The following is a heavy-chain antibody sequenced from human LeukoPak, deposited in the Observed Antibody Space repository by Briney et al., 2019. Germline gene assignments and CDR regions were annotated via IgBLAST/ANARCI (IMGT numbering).Heavy chain of an antibody. CDR2: IYSGGST. V-gene: IGHV3-66*01. D-gene: IGHD1-26*01. J-gene: IGHJ4*02. CDR3: ARETPVGAIDY. Sequence: GGSLRLSCAASGFTVSSNYMSWVRQAPGKGLEWVSVIYSGGSTYYADSVKGRFTISRDNSKNTLYLQMNGLRAEDTAVYYCARETPVGAIDYWGQGTLVTVSS. CDR1: GFTVSSNY.